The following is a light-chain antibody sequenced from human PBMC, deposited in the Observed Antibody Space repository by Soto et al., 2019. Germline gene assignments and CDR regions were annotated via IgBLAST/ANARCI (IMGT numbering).Light chain of an antibody. V-gene: IGLV2-14*01. CDR1: SSDVGGYNY. J-gene: IGLJ1*01. CDR2: EVS. Sequence: SALTQPASVSGSPGQSITISCTGTSSDVGGYNYVSWYQQHPGKAPKLMIYEVSNRPSGVSNRFSGSKSGNTASLTISGLQAEDEADYYCSSYTSSSTLPLYVFGTGTKVTVL. CDR3: SSYTSSSTLPLYV.